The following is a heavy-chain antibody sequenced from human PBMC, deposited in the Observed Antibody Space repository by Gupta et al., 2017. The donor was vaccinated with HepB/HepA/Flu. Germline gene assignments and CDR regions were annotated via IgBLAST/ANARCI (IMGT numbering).Heavy chain of an antibody. Sequence: QVQLVQSGGEVRNPGASVKLSCKASGYTFRNYGFTWVRQAPGQGLEWIGWISAYNGRTDYAQKFRGRVSMTTDPSTTTAYMELRSLRSDDTAVYYCGRWGPLYYYMDVWGKGTTVTVSS. D-gene: IGHD3-16*01. J-gene: IGHJ6*03. CDR3: GRWGPLYYYMDV. CDR1: GYTFRNYG. V-gene: IGHV1-18*01. CDR2: ISAYNGRT.